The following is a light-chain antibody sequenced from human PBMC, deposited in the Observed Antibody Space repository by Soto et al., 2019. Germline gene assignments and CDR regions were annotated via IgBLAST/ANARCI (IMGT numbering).Light chain of an antibody. J-gene: IGLJ3*02. V-gene: IGLV2-23*01. CDR2: EGS. CDR1: SSDVGSYNL. Sequence: QSALTQPASVSGSPGQSITISCTGTSSDVGSYNLVSWYQQHPGKAPKLMIYEGSKRPSGVSNRFSGSKSGNTASLTFSGLQAEDEADYYCCSCAGSSTSRVFGGGTKLTVL. CDR3: CSCAGSSTSRV.